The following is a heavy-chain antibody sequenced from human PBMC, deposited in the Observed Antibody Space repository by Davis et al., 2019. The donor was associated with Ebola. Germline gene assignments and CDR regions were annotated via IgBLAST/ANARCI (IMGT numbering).Heavy chain of an antibody. CDR2: IYYSGST. CDR3: ARLGWELHY. D-gene: IGHD1-26*01. CDR1: GGSISSSSYY. J-gene: IGHJ4*02. Sequence: MPSETLSLTCTVSGGSISSSSYYWGWIRQPPGKGLEWIGSIYYSGSTYYNPSLKSRVTISVDTSKNQFSLKLGSVTAADTAVYYCARLGWELHYWGQGTLVTVSS. V-gene: IGHV4-39*01.